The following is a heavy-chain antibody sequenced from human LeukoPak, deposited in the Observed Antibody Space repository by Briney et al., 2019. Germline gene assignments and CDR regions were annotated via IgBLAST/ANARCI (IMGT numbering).Heavy chain of an antibody. CDR1: GGSISSSSYY. CDR2: IYYSGST. D-gene: IGHD3-10*01. V-gene: IGHV4-39*07. Sequence: SETLSLTCTVSGGSISSSSYYWGWIRQPPGKGLEWIGSIYYSGSTYYNPSLKSRVTISVDTSKNQFSLKLSSVTAADTAVYYCARGGLRAYYYGSGRYEFDPWGQGTLVTVSS. CDR3: ARGGLRAYYYGSGRYEFDP. J-gene: IGHJ5*02.